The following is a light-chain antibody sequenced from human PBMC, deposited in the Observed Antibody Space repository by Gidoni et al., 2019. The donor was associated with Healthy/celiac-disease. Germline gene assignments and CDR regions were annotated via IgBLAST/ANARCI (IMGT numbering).Light chain of an antibody. CDR1: QSMSSY. J-gene: IGKJ1*01. CDR2: AAT. CDR3: QQSYSTWT. V-gene: IGKV1-39*01. Sequence: DIQMTQSPYSLSASVGDRVTITCRASQSMSSYLNCYQQKPGKAPKLLIYAATSLQSGVPSMFSGSSSGTDFTLTSSSLPPEDFATYYCQQSYSTWTFGQGTKVEIK.